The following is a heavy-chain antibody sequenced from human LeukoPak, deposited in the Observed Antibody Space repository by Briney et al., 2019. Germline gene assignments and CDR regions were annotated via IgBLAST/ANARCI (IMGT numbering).Heavy chain of an antibody. J-gene: IGHJ4*02. D-gene: IGHD6-19*01. V-gene: IGHV3-30*03. Sequence: GRSLRLSCAASGFTFHDHGMDWVRQAPGKGLEWVAVIAADGGVKQYADFVKGRFSLSRDNSKNTLFLEMNGLTVEDTAVYYCAREATWGQWYFDLWGQGAPVTVSS. CDR3: AREATWGQWYFDL. CDR1: GFTFHDHG. CDR2: IAADGGVK.